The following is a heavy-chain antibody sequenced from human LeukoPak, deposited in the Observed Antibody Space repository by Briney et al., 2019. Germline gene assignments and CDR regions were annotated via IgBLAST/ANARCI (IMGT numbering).Heavy chain of an antibody. CDR1: GFTFSSYS. J-gene: IGHJ4*02. D-gene: IGHD3-22*01. CDR3: ATDSSGYRSFDY. CDR2: INAAGSAI. V-gene: IGHV3-48*01. Sequence: GGSLRLSCAASGFTFSSYSMNWVRQAPGKGLEWISYINAAGSAIYYADSVKGRFTMSRDNAKNSLYLQMNSLRGEDTAVYYCATDSSGYRSFDYWGQGTLVTVSS.